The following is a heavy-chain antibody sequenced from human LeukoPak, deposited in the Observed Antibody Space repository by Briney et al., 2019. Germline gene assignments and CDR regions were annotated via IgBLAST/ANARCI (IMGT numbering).Heavy chain of an antibody. CDR2: TYYGYKWHH. J-gene: IGHJ4*02. Sequence: SQTLSLTCDISGDSVSSKSSAWNWIRQSPSRGLEWLGRTYYGYKWHHHYAVAVKSRLTINPDTSKNQFSLQLNSVTPEDTAVYYCARNSADLDFWGQGILVTVSS. D-gene: IGHD1-26*01. CDR3: ARNSADLDF. CDR1: GDSVSSKSSA. V-gene: IGHV6-1*01.